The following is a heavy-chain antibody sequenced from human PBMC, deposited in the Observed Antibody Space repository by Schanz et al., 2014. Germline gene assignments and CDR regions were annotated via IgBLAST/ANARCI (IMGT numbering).Heavy chain of an antibody. CDR2: ISYDGRNK. J-gene: IGHJ4*02. V-gene: IGHV3-30-3*01. D-gene: IGHD2-2*01. Sequence: QVQLVESGGGVVQPGRSLRLSCAASGFTFSSYAMHWVRQAPGKGLEWVPVISYDGRNKYYADSVKGRFTISRDNSKNTLYLHMNTLRSEDTAVYYCAKDSTHVDIVLVPAAIDYWGQGTLVTVSS. CDR3: AKDSTHVDIVLVPAAIDY. CDR1: GFTFSSYA.